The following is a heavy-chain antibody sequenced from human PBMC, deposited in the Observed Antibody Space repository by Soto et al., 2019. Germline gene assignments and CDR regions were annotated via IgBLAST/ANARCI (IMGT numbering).Heavy chain of an antibody. CDR3: ATPCGTSCYGDYGMDV. J-gene: IGHJ6*02. CDR1: GGSISSSSYY. D-gene: IGHD2-2*01. CDR2: IYYSGST. Sequence: SETLSLTCTVSGGSISSSSYYWGWIRQPPGKGLEWIGSIYYSGSTYYNPSLKSRVTISVDTSKNQFSLKLSSVTAADTAVYYCATPCGTSCYGDYGMDVWGQGTTVTVSS. V-gene: IGHV4-39*01.